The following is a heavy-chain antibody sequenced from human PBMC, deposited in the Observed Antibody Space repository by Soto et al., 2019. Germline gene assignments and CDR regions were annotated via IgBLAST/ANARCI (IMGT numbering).Heavy chain of an antibody. J-gene: IGHJ6*02. CDR3: ARESYGISTSGYSRVHYYYYGMDV. D-gene: IGHD2-2*01. CDR1: GGTFSSYA. V-gene: IGHV1-69*12. CDR2: IIPIFGTA. Sequence: QVQLVQSGAEVKKPGSSVKVSCKASGGTFSSYAISWVRQATGQGLERMGGIIPIFGTANYAQKFQGRVTITADESTSTAYMELSSLRSEDTAVYYCARESYGISTSGYSRVHYYYYGMDVWGQGTTVTVSS.